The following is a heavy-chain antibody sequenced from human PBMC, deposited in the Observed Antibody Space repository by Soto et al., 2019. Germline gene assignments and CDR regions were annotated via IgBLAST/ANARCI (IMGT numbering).Heavy chain of an antibody. CDR3: ARDMPYGAGSLAGCDY. Sequence: SETLSLTCTVSGVSVTGSYWGWIRQTPGKTLEWIGYIYHSGTTTYNPSLKSRVSISVDTSKNQFSLRLTSVIAADTAVYYCARDMPYGAGSLAGCDYWGQGIRVT. V-gene: IGHV4-59*02. J-gene: IGHJ4*02. CDR2: IYHSGTT. D-gene: IGHD1-26*01. CDR1: GVSVTGSY.